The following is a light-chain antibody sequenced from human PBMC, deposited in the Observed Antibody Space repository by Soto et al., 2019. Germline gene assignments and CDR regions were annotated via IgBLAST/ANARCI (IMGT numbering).Light chain of an antibody. V-gene: IGLV2-8*01. Sequence: QSALTQPPSASGSPGQSVTISCTGTSSDVGGYNYVSWYQQHPGKAPKLMIYEVSKRPSGVPDRFSGSKSGNTASLTVSGLQAEDEADYYCCSYAGGSRLVFGGGTQLTVL. CDR1: SSDVGGYNY. J-gene: IGLJ2*01. CDR2: EVS. CDR3: CSYAGGSRLV.